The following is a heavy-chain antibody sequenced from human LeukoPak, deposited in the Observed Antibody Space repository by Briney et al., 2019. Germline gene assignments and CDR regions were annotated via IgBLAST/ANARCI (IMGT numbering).Heavy chain of an antibody. CDR2: INHSGST. Sequence: PSETLSLTCAVYGGSFSGYYWSWIRQPPGKGLEWIEEINHSGSTNYNPSLKSRVTISVDTSKNQFSLKLSSVTAADTAVYYCATSNSGYDWEMWFDPWGQGTLVTVSS. CDR3: ATSNSGYDWEMWFDP. J-gene: IGHJ5*02. D-gene: IGHD5-12*01. V-gene: IGHV4-34*01. CDR1: GGSFSGYY.